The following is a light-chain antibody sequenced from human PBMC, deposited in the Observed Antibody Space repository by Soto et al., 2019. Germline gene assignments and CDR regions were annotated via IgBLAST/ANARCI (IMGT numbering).Light chain of an antibody. CDR3: QQYGSSPPWT. Sequence: ELVLTQSPGTLSLSPGERATLSCRASQSLSSRNLAWYQQKPGQAPRPIIYGVSSRANGIPDRFSGSVSGTGFTLTISRLEPEDFAVYYCQQYGSSPPWTFGQGTKVDIK. CDR1: QSLSSRN. J-gene: IGKJ1*01. V-gene: IGKV3-20*01. CDR2: GVS.